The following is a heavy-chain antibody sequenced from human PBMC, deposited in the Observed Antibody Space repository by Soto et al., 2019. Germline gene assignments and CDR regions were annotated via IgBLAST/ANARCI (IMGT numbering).Heavy chain of an antibody. CDR1: GFTFSSYG. CDR3: AKDFRITQQLFYGMDV. J-gene: IGHJ6*02. Sequence: GGSLRLSCAASGFTFSSYGMHWVRQAPGKGLEWVAVISYDGSNKYYADSVKGRFTISRDNSKNTLYLQMNSLRAEDTAVYYCAKDFRITQQLFYGMDVWGQGTTVTVSS. V-gene: IGHV3-30*18. CDR2: ISYDGSNK. D-gene: IGHD6-13*01.